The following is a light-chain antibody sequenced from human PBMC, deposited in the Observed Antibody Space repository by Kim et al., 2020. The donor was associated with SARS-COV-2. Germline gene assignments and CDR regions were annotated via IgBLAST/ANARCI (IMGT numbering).Light chain of an antibody. CDR2: GAS. CDR3: QQYGSSKT. V-gene: IGKV3-20*01. J-gene: IGKJ1*01. CDR1: QSVNSNY. Sequence: LSPGEKPTLSCRASQSVNSNYLAWYQQKPGQAPRRLIYGASTRATGIPDRFSGSGSGTDFTLTISRLEPEDFAVYYCQQYGSSKTFGQGTKVDIK.